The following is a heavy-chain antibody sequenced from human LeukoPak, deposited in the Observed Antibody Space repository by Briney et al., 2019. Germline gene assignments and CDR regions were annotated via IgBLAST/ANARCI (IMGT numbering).Heavy chain of an antibody. D-gene: IGHD6-19*01. Sequence: SETLSLTCTVSGGSISTYYWSWIRQPPGKGLEWIGEINHSGSTNYNPSLKSRVTISVDASKNQFSLKLSSVTAADTAVYYCARSSGWSGFDYWGQGTLVTVSS. CDR2: INHSGST. V-gene: IGHV4-34*01. CDR3: ARSSGWSGFDY. J-gene: IGHJ4*02. CDR1: GGSISTYY.